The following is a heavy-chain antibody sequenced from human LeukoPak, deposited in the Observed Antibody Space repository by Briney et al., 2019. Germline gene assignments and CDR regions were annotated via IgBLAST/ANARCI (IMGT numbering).Heavy chain of an antibody. D-gene: IGHD3-3*01. CDR3: AGIPVFGVVLHQEPV. CDR2: FIPILGTA. CDR1: GGTFSDYA. Sequence: ASVKVSCKASGGTFSDYALNWVRQAPGQGLEWMGVFIPILGTANSTQKFQDRVTITADISTNTAYMELSSLRSEDTAVYVCAGIPVFGVVLHQEPVWGKGTTVTVSS. J-gene: IGHJ6*04. V-gene: IGHV1-69*10.